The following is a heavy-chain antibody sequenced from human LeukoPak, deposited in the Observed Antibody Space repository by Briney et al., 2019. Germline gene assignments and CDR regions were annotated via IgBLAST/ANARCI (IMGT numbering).Heavy chain of an antibody. CDR1: GFTVSSHY. CDR3: ARDQEGFDY. CDR2: IYSGGNT. V-gene: IGHV3-53*01. J-gene: IGHJ4*02. Sequence: GGSLRLSCAASGFTVSSHYMSWVRQAPGKGLEWVSVIYSGGNTYYADSVKGRFTISRDDSKNTLYLQMNSLRAEDTAVYYCARDQEGFDYWGQGTLVTVSS.